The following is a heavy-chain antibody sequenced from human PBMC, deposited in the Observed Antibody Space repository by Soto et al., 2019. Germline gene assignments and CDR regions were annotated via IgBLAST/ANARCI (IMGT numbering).Heavy chain of an antibody. J-gene: IGHJ4*02. CDR2: ISGSGHAT. Sequence: EVRLLESGGGSVPPGASARLSCLTSGFMFDNYAMSWVRQSPARGLEWVAAISGSGHATYYTQSVRGRFTISRDKSKKTVFLQMNHLRTEDTAIYYCAKGRYCDSSGGCANYWGLGTLVTVSS. CDR3: AKGRYCDSSGGCANY. D-gene: IGHD3-22*01. CDR1: GFMFDNYA. V-gene: IGHV3-23*01.